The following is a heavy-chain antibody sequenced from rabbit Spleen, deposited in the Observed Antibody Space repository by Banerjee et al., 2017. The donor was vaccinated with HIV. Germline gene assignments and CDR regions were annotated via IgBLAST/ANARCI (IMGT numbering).Heavy chain of an antibody. CDR2: IAGSSSGFT. D-gene: IGHD6-1*01. CDR3: AIGTHNNGDGYDL. V-gene: IGHV1S45*01. J-gene: IGHJ4*01. CDR1: GFSFSSSDY. Sequence: QQQLEESGGGLVKPGGTLTLTCSASGFSFSSSDYMCWVRQAPGKGLEWISCIAGSSSGFTYSATWAKGRFTISKTSATSVTLQMTSLTAADTATYFCAIGTHNNGDGYDLLRQGPLVTVS.